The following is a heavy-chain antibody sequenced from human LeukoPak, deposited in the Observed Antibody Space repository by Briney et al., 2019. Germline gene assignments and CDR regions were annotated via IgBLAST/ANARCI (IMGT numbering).Heavy chain of an antibody. J-gene: IGHJ6*02. CDR1: GFTFSSYA. D-gene: IGHD4-17*01. CDR3: AKEATVTSYYYYYYGMDV. CDR2: ISGSGGST. Sequence: GGSLRLSCAASGFTFSSYAMSWVRQAPGKGLEWVSAISGSGGSTYYADSVKGRFTISRDNSKNTLYLQMNSLRAEDTAVYYCAKEATVTSYYYYYYGMDVWGQGTTVTVSS. V-gene: IGHV3-23*01.